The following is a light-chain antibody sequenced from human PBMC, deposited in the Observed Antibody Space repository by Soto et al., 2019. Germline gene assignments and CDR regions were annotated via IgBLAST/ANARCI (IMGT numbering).Light chain of an antibody. J-gene: IGKJ1*01. Sequence: DIQMTQSPSTLSASVGDRVTITCRASQNIGTWLAWYQQKAGKAPNLLIYKASSLESGVPSKFSGSGSGTEFTLSISSLQPDDFATYYCQQYAILWTFGQGTKVDIK. CDR1: QNIGTW. V-gene: IGKV1-5*03. CDR3: QQYAILWT. CDR2: KAS.